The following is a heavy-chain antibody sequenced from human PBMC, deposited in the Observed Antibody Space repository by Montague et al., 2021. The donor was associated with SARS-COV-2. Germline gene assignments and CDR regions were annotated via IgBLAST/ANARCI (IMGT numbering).Heavy chain of an antibody. Sequence: SLRLSCAASGFTFTTYVYHRVRQAPGGGLEWVALFPSDGGHTQYADSVRGRFTIYRDTSISTLYLQMDSLRPDDTAVYFRAREIGTSGWAGFFDFRGQGTLVTVSP. CDR1: GFTFTTYV. J-gene: IGHJ4*02. D-gene: IGHD6-19*01. CDR2: FPSDGGHT. CDR3: AREIGTSGWAGFFDF. V-gene: IGHV3-30-3*01.